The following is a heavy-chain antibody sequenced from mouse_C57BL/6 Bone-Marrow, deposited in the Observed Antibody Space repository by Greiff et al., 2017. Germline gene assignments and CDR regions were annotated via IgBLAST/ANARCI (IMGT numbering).Heavy chain of an antibody. V-gene: IGHV1-26*01. D-gene: IGHD1-1*01. CDR2: INPNNGGT. CDR1: GYTFTDYY. Sequence: VQLQQSGPELVKPGASVKISCKASGYTFTDYYMNWVKQSHGKSLEWIGDINPNNGGTSYNQKFKGKATLTVDKSSSTAYMELRSLTSEDSAVYYCASYYYGKGVAMDYWGQGTSVTVSS. CDR3: ASYYYGKGVAMDY. J-gene: IGHJ4*01.